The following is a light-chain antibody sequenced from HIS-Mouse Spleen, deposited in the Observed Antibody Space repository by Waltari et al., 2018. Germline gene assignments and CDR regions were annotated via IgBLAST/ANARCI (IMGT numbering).Light chain of an antibody. CDR1: ALPKKY. Sequence: SYELTQPPSVSVSPGQTARITCSGDALPKKYAYWYQQKSGQAPVMVIYEDSKRPSGIPGRVSASSAGTMATLTISGAQVEDEADYYCYSTDSSGNHRVFGGGTKLTVL. CDR3: YSTDSSGNHRV. V-gene: IGLV3-10*01. CDR2: EDS. J-gene: IGLJ2*01.